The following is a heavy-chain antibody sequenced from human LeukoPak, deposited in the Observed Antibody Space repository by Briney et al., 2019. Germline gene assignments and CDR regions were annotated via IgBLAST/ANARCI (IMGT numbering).Heavy chain of an antibody. CDR1: GFTFSSYA. CDR3: AKNLLSLSSIATN. Sequence: GGSLRLSCAATGFTFSSYAMSWVRQAPGKGLEWVSAISGSGGSTYYADSVKGRFTISRDNSKNTLHLQMDSLRAEDTAVYYCAKNLLSLSSIATNWGQGTLVTVSS. D-gene: IGHD6-6*01. J-gene: IGHJ4*02. CDR2: ISGSGGST. V-gene: IGHV3-23*01.